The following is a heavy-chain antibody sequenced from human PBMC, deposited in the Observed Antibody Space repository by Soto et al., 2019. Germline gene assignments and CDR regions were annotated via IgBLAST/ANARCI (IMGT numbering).Heavy chain of an antibody. V-gene: IGHV1-46*01. CDR1: GRAFRTTY. CDR3: AGATLWFGEFSQFDP. D-gene: IGHD3-10*01. J-gene: IGHJ5*02. Sequence: QVHLVQSGAEVLKPGASVKVSCRAAGRAFRTTYIHWVRQAPGQGLEWMGIINPSGGSRSYSQTFQGRVTMTGDTSTVYMELSSLTFEDTAVYYCAGATLWFGEFSQFDPWGQGTLVTVSS. CDR2: INPSGGSR.